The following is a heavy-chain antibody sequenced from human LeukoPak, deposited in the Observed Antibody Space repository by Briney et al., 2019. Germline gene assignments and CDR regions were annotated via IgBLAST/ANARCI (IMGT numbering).Heavy chain of an antibody. CDR3: ARRLTFGPTFDW. Sequence: SGPTLVKPTQTLTLTCTFSGFSLTTSGVGVGWIRQPPGKALEWLAVIHFNDVTHYTPSLLGRLTITKDTSNNQVVLRLTDVTPVDTATYYCARRLTFGPTFDWWGQGMLVTVSS. CDR2: IHFNDVT. V-gene: IGHV2-5*01. CDR1: GFSLTTSGVG. J-gene: IGHJ4*02. D-gene: IGHD1-26*01.